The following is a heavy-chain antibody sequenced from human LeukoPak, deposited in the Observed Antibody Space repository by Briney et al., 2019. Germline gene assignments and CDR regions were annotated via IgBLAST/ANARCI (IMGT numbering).Heavy chain of an antibody. CDR3: ARILPLKGFFDY. J-gene: IGHJ4*02. CDR2: ISAYNGNT. Sequence: ASVKVSCKASGYTFTSYGISWVRQAPGQGLEWMGWISAYNGNTNYARKLQGRVTMTTDTSTSTAYMELRSLRSDDTAVYYCARILPLKGFFDYWGQGTLVTVSS. V-gene: IGHV1-18*01. CDR1: GYTFTSYG. D-gene: IGHD2-15*01.